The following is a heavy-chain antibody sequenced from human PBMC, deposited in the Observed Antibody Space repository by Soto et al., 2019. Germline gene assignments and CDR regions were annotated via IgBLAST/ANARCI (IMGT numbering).Heavy chain of an antibody. Sequence: GGSLRLSCAASGFTFSSYAMSWVRQAPGKGLEWVSAISGSGGSTYYADSVKGRFTISRDNSKNTLYLQMNSLRAEDTAVYYCAKDFGNIAAAEGYYYYYGMDVWGQGTTVTVSS. J-gene: IGHJ6*02. CDR1: GFTFSSYA. V-gene: IGHV3-23*01. D-gene: IGHD6-13*01. CDR2: ISGSGGST. CDR3: AKDFGNIAAAEGYYYYYGMDV.